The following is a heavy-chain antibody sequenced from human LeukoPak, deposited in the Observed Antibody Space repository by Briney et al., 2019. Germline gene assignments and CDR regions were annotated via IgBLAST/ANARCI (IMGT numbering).Heavy chain of an antibody. Sequence: GGSLRLSCTVSGFTVSSNSMGWVRQAPGKGLEWVSFIYIDNTHYSDSAKGRFTISRDNSKNTLYLQMNSLRAEDTAVYYCARRAGAYSHPYDYWGQGTLVTVSS. V-gene: IGHV3-53*01. CDR2: IYIDNT. CDR1: GFTVSSNS. D-gene: IGHD4/OR15-4a*01. J-gene: IGHJ4*02. CDR3: ARRAGAYSHPYDY.